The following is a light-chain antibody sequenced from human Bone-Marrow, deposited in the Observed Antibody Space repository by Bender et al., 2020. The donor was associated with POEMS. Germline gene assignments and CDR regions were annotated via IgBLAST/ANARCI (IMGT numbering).Light chain of an antibody. CDR2: EVN. Sequence: TQPHSVSESPGKTVTISCTRSAGSVASGFLQWFQQRPGKAPKLIIYEVNKRPSGVSDRFSGSKSGDTASLTVSGLQGEDEADYFCSSYGGSYNLIFGGGTKLTVL. CDR1: SAGSVASGF. V-gene: IGLV2-8*01. CDR3: SSYGGSYNLI. J-gene: IGLJ2*01.